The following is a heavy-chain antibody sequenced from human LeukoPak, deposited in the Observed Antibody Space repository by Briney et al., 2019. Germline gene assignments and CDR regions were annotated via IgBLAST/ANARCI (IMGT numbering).Heavy chain of an antibody. D-gene: IGHD6-13*01. V-gene: IGHV1-69*06. CDR2: IIPIFGTA. J-gene: IGHJ5*02. Sequence: SVKVSCKASGGTFSSYAISWVRQAPGQGLEWMGGIIPIFGTANYAQKFQGRVTITADKSTSTAYMELSSLRSEDTAVYYCARTNTAGTAAWFDPWGQGTLVTVSS. CDR3: ARTNTAGTAAWFDP. CDR1: GGTFSSYA.